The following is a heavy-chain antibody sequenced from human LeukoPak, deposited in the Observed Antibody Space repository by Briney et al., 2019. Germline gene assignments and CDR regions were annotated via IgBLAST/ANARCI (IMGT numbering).Heavy chain of an antibody. V-gene: IGHV3-9*01. J-gene: IGHJ3*02. CDR3: AKALGAGVTYAFDI. Sequence: GGSLRLSCAASGFTFDDYAMPWVRQAPGKGLEWVSGISWNSGCIGYADSVKGRFTISRDNAKNSLYLQMNSLRAEDTALYYCAKALGAGVTYAFDIWGQGTMVTVSS. CDR1: GFTFDDYA. D-gene: IGHD3-10*01. CDR2: ISWNSGCI.